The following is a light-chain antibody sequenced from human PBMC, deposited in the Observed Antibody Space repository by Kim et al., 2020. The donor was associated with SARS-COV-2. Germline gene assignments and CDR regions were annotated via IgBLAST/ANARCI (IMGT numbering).Light chain of an antibody. CDR3: SSYAGSSYV. J-gene: IGLJ1*01. CDR2: EDN. CDR1: SSDVGNYNL. Sequence: QSVLTQPASVSGSPGQSITISCSGTSSDVGNYNLVSWYQQHPRKAPKLIIYEDNRRPSGVSNRFSGSKSGNTASLTISGLQAEDEADYYCSSYAGSSYVFGTGTKVTVL. V-gene: IGLV2-23*01.